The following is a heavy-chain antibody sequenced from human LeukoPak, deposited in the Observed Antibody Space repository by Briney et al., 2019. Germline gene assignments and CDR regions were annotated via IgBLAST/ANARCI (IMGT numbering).Heavy chain of an antibody. CDR3: ARGRYSYRA. D-gene: IGHD5-18*01. J-gene: IGHJ4*02. Sequence: SETLSLTCAVYGGSFSGYYWSWIRRPPGKGLEWIGEINHSGSTNYNPSLKSRVTISVDTSKNQFSLKLSSVTAADTAVYYCARGRYSYRAWGQGTLVTVSS. CDR2: INHSGST. CDR1: GGSFSGYY. V-gene: IGHV4-34*01.